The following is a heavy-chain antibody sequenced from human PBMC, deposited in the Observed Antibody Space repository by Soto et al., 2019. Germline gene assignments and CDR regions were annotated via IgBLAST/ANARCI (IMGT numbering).Heavy chain of an antibody. J-gene: IGHJ5*02. Sequence: QVQLVQSGAEVKKPGSSVKVSCKSSGGTFNSYRISWVRQARGQGLEWMGGRIPIFGTPNYAQKFQGRLTITAADSTSTVYMELSSLRSEDTAMYYCAREKFSNYFDPWGQGSLVTVSS. CDR2: RIPIFGTP. CDR1: GGTFNSYR. V-gene: IGHV1-69*01. CDR3: AREKFSNYFDP. D-gene: IGHD4-4*01.